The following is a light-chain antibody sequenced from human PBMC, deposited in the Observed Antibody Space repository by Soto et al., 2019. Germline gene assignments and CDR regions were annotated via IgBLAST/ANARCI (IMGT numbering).Light chain of an antibody. CDR3: SSYAGKNNLDVI. V-gene: IGLV2-8*01. CDR1: SAVDYNY. Sequence: QSALTQPPSASGSPGQSVAISCSGSSAVDYNYVSWYQHHPGKAPKLIIYEVNKRPSGVSERFSGSESGNTASLTVSGLQAEDEAYYYCSSYAGKNNLDVIFGGGTKLTV. CDR2: EVN. J-gene: IGLJ2*01.